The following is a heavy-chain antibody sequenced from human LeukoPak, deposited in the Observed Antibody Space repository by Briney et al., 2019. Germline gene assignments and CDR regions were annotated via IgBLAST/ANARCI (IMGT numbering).Heavy chain of an antibody. CDR2: IYYSGST. Sequence: SETLSLTCTVSGGSISNYFWSWIRQRPGKGLEWIGYIYYSGSTNYNPSLKSRVTISVDTSKNQFSLKLSSVTAADTAVYYCAGSSWSTYYYYYGMDVWGKGTTVTVSS. CDR1: GGSISNYF. J-gene: IGHJ6*04. CDR3: AGSSWSTYYYYYGMDV. D-gene: IGHD6-13*01. V-gene: IGHV4-59*01.